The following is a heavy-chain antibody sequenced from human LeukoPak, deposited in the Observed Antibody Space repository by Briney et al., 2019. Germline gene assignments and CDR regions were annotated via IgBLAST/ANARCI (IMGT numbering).Heavy chain of an antibody. CDR2: ISSSSDFI. CDR1: GFTFSRYS. J-gene: IGHJ4*02. Sequence: TGGSLRLSCAASGFTFSRYSMNWVRQAPGKGLEWVSSISSSSDFIYYADSLKGRFTISRDNAKNSLDLQMNSLRAEDTAVYYCVRGGTYCDSTCKGADYWGQGTLVAVSS. D-gene: IGHD2/OR15-2a*01. CDR3: VRGGTYCDSTCKGADY. V-gene: IGHV3-21*01.